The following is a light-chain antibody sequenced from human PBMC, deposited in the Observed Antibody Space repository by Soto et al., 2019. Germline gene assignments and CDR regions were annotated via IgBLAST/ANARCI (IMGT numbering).Light chain of an antibody. CDR1: QSVSSSY. Sequence: EIVLTQSPGTLYLSPGERATLSCRASQSVSSSYLAWYQQKPGQAPRLLIHGASSKATGIPDRFSGSGTGTDVTLTISRLEPKDCAVYYCQQYGSSRVTFGHGTKLVIK. J-gene: IGKJ2*01. CDR2: GAS. CDR3: QQYGSSRVT. V-gene: IGKV3-20*01.